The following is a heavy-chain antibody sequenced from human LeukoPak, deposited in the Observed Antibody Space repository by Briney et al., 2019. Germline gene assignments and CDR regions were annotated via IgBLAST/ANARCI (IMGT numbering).Heavy chain of an antibody. CDR3: ARRLTQYDCFDP. Sequence: SQSLSLTRALSVDSVSSNSVTWNWIRQSPARGREWRGRTYYRSTWYNDYAVSVRGRIPVNRDTSKTQFSLHLNSVTPEDTAVYYCARRLTQYDCFDPWGQGILVTISS. V-gene: IGHV6-1*01. J-gene: IGHJ5*02. D-gene: IGHD2-2*01. CDR1: VDSVSSNSVT. CDR2: TYYRSTWYN.